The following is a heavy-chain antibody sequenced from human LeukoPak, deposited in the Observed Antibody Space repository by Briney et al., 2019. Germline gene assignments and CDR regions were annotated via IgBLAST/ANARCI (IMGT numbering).Heavy chain of an antibody. CDR3: ARTVIDRSGYSAFDI. CDR2: FYHSEST. V-gene: IGHV4-38-2*02. D-gene: IGHD3-22*01. CDR1: GYSISSGYY. J-gene: IGHJ3*02. Sequence: SETLSLTCTVSGYSISSGYYWAWIRQPPGKGLEWIGSFYHSESTYYNPSLKSRVTISADTSNNQFSLNLSSVTAADTAVYYCARTVIDRSGYSAFDIWGQGTMVAVSS.